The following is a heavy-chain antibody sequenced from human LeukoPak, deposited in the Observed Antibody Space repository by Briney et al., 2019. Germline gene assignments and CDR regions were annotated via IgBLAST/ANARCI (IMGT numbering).Heavy chain of an antibody. CDR1: GFTFSSCA. CDR2: ISGSGAEI. J-gene: IGHJ5*02. V-gene: IGHV3-23*01. Sequence: GGSLRLSCAAAGFTFSSCAMSWVRQAPGKGLEWVSAISGSGAEIYYADSVKGRFTISRDNAKNSLYLQMNSLRAEDTAVYYCARSHYYDSSGVFDPWGQGTLVTVSS. D-gene: IGHD3-22*01. CDR3: ARSHYYDSSGVFDP.